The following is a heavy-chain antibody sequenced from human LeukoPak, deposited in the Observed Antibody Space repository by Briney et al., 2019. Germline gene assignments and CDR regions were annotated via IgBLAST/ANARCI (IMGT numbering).Heavy chain of an antibody. V-gene: IGHV3-74*01. J-gene: IGHJ4*02. CDR1: GFTFSSYW. CDR3: ARDTAMVTHYFDY. CDR2: INSDGSST. D-gene: IGHD5-18*01. Sequence: GGSLRLSCAASGFTFSSYWMHWVRQAPGRGLVWVSRINSDGSSTTYADSVKGRFTISRDNAKNTLYLQMNSLRAEDTAVYYCARDTAMVTHYFDYWGQGTLVTVSS.